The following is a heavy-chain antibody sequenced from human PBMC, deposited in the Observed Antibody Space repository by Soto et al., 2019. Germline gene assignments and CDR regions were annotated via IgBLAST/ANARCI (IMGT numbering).Heavy chain of an antibody. Sequence: LRLSCAASGFTFSSYWMSWVRQAPGQGLEWVANIKQDGSEKYYVDSVKGRFTISRDNAKNSLYLQMNSLRAEYTAVYYCARVVYDFCSGYYFDYWGQGTLVTVSS. V-gene: IGHV3-7*01. D-gene: IGHD3-3*01. J-gene: IGHJ4*02. CDR1: GFTFSSYW. CDR3: ARVVYDFCSGYYFDY. CDR2: IKQDGSEK.